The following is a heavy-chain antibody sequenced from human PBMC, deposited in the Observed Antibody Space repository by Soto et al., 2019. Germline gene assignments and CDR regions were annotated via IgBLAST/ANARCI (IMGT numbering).Heavy chain of an antibody. V-gene: IGHV1-2*02. CDR1: GYTFTDSH. D-gene: IGHD1-1*01. Sequence: VSVKVSSKSSGYTFTDSHINWDRQAPGQELEWMGWINPDTGDRNYAQRFQGRLTLTRDTSITTAYMALTRLTSDDTAVYCCARAYNLVCYSCGKGT. CDR3: ARAYNLVCYS. J-gene: IGHJ4*02. CDR2: INPDTGDR.